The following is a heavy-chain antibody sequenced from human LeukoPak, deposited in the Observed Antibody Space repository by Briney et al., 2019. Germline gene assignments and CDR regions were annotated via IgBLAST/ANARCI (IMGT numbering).Heavy chain of an antibody. V-gene: IGHV3-53*01. J-gene: IGHJ5*02. Sequence: GGSLRLSCAASGLTGSHNYVSWVRQAPGKGPEWVSAIHTSGDTCYADSVKGRFTISRDTSKNTLYLQINSLRVEDTAVYYCIVFGDSNHWGQGTLVTVSS. D-gene: IGHD4-17*01. CDR2: IHTSGDT. CDR1: GLTGSHNY. CDR3: IVFGDSNH.